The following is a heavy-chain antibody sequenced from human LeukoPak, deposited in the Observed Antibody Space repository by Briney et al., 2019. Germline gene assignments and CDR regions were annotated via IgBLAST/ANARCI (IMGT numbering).Heavy chain of an antibody. CDR3: ARDPIGFLGYYDSSGYFDY. V-gene: IGHV3-33*01. CDR1: GFTFSSYG. J-gene: IGHJ4*02. Sequence: GGSLRLSCAASGFTFSSYGMHGVRQAPGKGLEWVAVIWYDGSNKYYADSVKGRFTISRDNSKNTLYLQMNSLRAEDTAVYYCARDPIGFLGYYDSSGYFDYWGQGTLVTVSS. CDR2: IWYDGSNK. D-gene: IGHD3-22*01.